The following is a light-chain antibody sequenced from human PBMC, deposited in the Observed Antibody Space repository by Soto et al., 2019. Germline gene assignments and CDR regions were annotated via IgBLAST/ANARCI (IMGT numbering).Light chain of an antibody. CDR2: GTS. CDR1: QRVSTNY. Sequence: ETVLTQSPGTLSLSPGERATLSCRASQRVSTNYLAWYQQKVGQAPRLLIYGTSRRATGIPDRFSGSGSATEFTLTISISEPGDVDVYYCQQYGTSPPRYTFGPGTKLEIK. CDR3: QQYGTSPPRYT. V-gene: IGKV3-20*01. J-gene: IGKJ2*01.